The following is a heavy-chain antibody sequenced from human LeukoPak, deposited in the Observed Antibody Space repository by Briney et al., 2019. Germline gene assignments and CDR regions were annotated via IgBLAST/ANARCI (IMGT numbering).Heavy chain of an antibody. CDR1: GFTFNSYW. CDR3: ARDHHDVLTGYYSNYYNYYYMDV. V-gene: IGHV3-7*01. Sequence: GGSLRLSCVAAGFTFNSYWMSWVRQAPGKGLEWVANIKEDGTEKYYVDSVRGRFTLSRDNAENSLYLQMSSLRAEDTAVYYCARDHHDVLTGYYSNYYNYYYMDVWGKGTTVTVSS. CDR2: IKEDGTEK. D-gene: IGHD3-9*01. J-gene: IGHJ6*03.